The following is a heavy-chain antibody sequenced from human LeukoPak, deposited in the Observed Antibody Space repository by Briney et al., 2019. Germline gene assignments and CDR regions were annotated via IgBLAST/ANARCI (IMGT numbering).Heavy chain of an antibody. CDR2: IIPIFGTA. D-gene: IGHD3-10*01. CDR3: ARHGGSMVRGVITGRYYFDY. V-gene: IGHV1-69*05. Sequence: GSSVKVSCKASGGTFSSYAISWVRQAPGQGLEWMGRIIPIFGTANYAQKFQGRVTITTDESTSTAYMELSSLRSEDTAVYYCARHGGSMVRGVITGRYYFDYWGQGTLVTVPS. J-gene: IGHJ4*02. CDR1: GGTFSSYA.